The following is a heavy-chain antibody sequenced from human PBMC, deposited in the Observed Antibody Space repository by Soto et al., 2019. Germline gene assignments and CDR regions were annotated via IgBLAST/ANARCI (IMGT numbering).Heavy chain of an antibody. CDR1: GGSISSYY. Sequence: SETLSLTCTVSGGSISSYYWSWIRQPAGKGLEWIGLIYTSGSTNYNPSLKSRVTMSVDTPKNQFSLKLSSVTAADTAGYYCARGGDGYSSGWWDFDYGGQGTLVTVSS. D-gene: IGHD6-19*01. CDR2: IYTSGST. V-gene: IGHV4-4*07. J-gene: IGHJ4*02. CDR3: ARGGDGYSSGWWDFDY.